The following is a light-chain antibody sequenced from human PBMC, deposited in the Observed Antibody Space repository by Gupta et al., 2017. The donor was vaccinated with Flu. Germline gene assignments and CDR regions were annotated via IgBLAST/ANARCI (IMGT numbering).Light chain of an antibody. J-gene: IGKJ4*01. CDR1: QAIGTY. CDR2: AAS. V-gene: IGKV1-39*01. Sequence: IQMNQSPSSLSASVGDRLTITCRASQAIGTYLNWYQHKSGKAPELLIFAASHLRAGVPSRFSGDGSGTDFTLTSSSLQPEDFATYDCQQSYNAPLSFGGGTKVDIK. CDR3: QQSYNAPLS.